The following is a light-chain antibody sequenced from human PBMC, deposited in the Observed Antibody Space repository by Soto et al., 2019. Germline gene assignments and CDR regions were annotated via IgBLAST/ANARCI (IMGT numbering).Light chain of an antibody. CDR3: QQSYTSPPALT. Sequence: DLQMTQSPSSLSAFVGDRVTITCRTSQSIGTYLNWYQQKPGKAPKLLIFGASNLQSGVPSRFSGSGFGTDFSLTVSSLQPEDFATYYCQQSYTSPPALTFGGGTRVEI. CDR1: QSIGTY. CDR2: GAS. J-gene: IGKJ4*01. V-gene: IGKV1-39*01.